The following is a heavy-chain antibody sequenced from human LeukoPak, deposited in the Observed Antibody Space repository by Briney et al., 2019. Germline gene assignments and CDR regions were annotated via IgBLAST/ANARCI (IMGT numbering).Heavy chain of an antibody. CDR2: IYYSGST. D-gene: IGHD1-26*01. CDR1: GGSISSYY. CDR3: ARVGVGAFDI. V-gene: IGHV4-59*01. Sequence: SETLSLTCTVSGGSISSYYWSWIRQPPGKGLEWIGYIYYSGSTSYNPSLKSRVTISVDTSKNQFSLKLSSVTAADTAVYYCARVGVGAFDIWGQGTMVTVSS. J-gene: IGHJ3*02.